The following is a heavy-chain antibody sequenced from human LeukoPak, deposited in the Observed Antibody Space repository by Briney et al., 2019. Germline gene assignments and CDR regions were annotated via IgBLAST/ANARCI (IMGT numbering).Heavy chain of an antibody. Sequence: PGGSLRLSCAASGFTFSSYAMNWVRQAPGKGLEVVSAISGSGGSTYYADSVKDRFTISRDNSKNTLYLQMNSLRAEDTAVDYCAKDSVEGWLQLGIDFDYWGQRTLVTVSS. CDR2: ISGSGGST. V-gene: IGHV3-23*01. CDR1: GFTFSSYA. CDR3: AKDSVEGWLQLGIDFDY. J-gene: IGHJ4*02. D-gene: IGHD5-24*01.